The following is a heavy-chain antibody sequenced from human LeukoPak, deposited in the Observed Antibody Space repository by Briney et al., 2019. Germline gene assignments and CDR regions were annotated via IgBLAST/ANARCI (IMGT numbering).Heavy chain of an antibody. D-gene: IGHD6-6*01. V-gene: IGHV4-30-4*02. CDR2: IYYSGST. CDR3: ARGASSSSGGYYYYYMDV. Sequence: SETLSLTCTVSGGSISSGDYYWSWIRQPPGKGLEWIGYIYYSGSTYYNPSLKSRVTISVDTSKNQFSLKLSSVTAADTAVYYCARGASSSSGGYYYYYMDVWGKGTTVTVSS. J-gene: IGHJ6*03. CDR1: GGSISSGDYY.